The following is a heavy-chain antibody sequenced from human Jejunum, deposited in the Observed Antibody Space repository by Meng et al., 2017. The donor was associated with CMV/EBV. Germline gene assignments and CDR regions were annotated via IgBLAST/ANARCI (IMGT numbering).Heavy chain of an antibody. D-gene: IGHD6-13*01. V-gene: IGHV3-23*01. CDR2: IRGTGGTP. Sequence: ASGLTFSTYGMILVRHAPGKGLEWVSGIRGTGGTPYYADSVQGRFTISRANSEHTLFLQMNNLRAEDTATYFCSGTAAGNQASYYWGQGTQVTVSS. J-gene: IGHJ4*02. CDR1: GLTFSTYG. CDR3: SGTAAGNQASYY.